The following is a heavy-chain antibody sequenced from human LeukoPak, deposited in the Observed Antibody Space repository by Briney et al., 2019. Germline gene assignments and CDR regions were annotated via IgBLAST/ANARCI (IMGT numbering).Heavy chain of an antibody. Sequence: GGSLRLSCSASGFTFSGFAMHWVRQAPGKGLQYVSAISGDGITTYHADSVKGRFNISRDNSKNTLYLQMSSLRAEDTAVYYCVKDKDSGSDSPFDYWGQGTLVTVSS. V-gene: IGHV3-64D*06. CDR2: ISGDGITT. CDR1: GFTFSGFA. J-gene: IGHJ4*02. D-gene: IGHD5-12*01. CDR3: VKDKDSGSDSPFDY.